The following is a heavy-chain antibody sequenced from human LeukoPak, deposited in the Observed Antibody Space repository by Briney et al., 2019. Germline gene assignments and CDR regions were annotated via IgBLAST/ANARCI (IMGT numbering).Heavy chain of an antibody. D-gene: IGHD3-3*02. CDR3: ARAPIYRPLDY. J-gene: IGHJ4*02. CDR2: ISSNGGRT. Sequence: GGSLRLSCAASGFTFSSYGMHWVRQAPGKRLEYVSAISSNGGRTYYANSVKGRFTISRDDSKNTLYLQMGSLRAEDMAVYYCARAPIYRPLDYWGQGTLVTVSS. CDR1: GFTFSSYG. V-gene: IGHV3-64*01.